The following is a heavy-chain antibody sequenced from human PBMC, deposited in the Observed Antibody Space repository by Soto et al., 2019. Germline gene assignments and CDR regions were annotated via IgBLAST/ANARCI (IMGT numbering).Heavy chain of an antibody. D-gene: IGHD6-13*01. V-gene: IGHV1-69*02. CDR3: ARGIAATEYFQH. J-gene: IGHJ1*01. CDR1: GGTFSSYT. CDR2: IIPILGIA. Sequence: SVKVSCKASGGTFSSYTISWVRQAPGQGLEWMGRIIPILGIANYAQKFQGRVTITADKSTSTAYMELSSLRSEDTAVYYCARGIAATEYFQHWGQGTLVTVSS.